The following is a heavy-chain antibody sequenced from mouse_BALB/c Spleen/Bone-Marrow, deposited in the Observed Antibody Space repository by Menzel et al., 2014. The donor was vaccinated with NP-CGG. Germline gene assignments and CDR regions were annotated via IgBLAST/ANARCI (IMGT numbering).Heavy chain of an antibody. J-gene: IGHJ4*01. CDR1: GYAFSNYW. V-gene: IGHV1-80*01. CDR3: ARRDGSTYYYAMDY. CDR2: IYPGDGDT. D-gene: IGHD1-1*01. Sequence: VKLQESGAELVRPGSSVKISCKASGYAFSNYWMNWVKQRPGQGLEWIGQIYPGDGDTNYNGKFKGKATLTADKSSSTAYMQLSSLTSEDSAVYFCARRDGSTYYYAMDYWGQGTSVTVSS.